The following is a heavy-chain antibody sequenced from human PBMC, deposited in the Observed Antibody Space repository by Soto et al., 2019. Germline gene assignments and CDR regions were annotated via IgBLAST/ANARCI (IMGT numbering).Heavy chain of an antibody. CDR3: AGDSRSAXGWLDP. CDR1: GASTSGYF. CDR2: FYGGST. J-gene: IGHJ5*02. D-gene: IGHD1-26*01. Sequence: SETLSLTCTVSGASTSGYFWTWIRQPPGKGLEWIGYFYGGSTNYTPSLKSRATISMAPSKNHFSLNLMSVTAADTAVYYCAGDSRSAXGWLDPWGQGILVTVSS. V-gene: IGHV4-59*01.